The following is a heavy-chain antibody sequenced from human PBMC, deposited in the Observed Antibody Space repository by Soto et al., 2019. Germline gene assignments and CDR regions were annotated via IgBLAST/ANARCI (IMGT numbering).Heavy chain of an antibody. CDR3: AREVVPAAMNGRIAFDI. CDR2: ISAYNGNT. J-gene: IGHJ3*02. V-gene: IGHV1-18*01. Sequence: QVPLVQSGAEVKKPGASVKVSCKASGYTFTSYGISWVRQAPGQGLEWMGWISAYNGNTNYAQKLRGRVTMTTDTPSSKAYMAVRGLRSDDTAVYYCAREVVPAAMNGRIAFDIWGQGTMVTVSS. CDR1: GYTFTSYG. D-gene: IGHD2-2*01.